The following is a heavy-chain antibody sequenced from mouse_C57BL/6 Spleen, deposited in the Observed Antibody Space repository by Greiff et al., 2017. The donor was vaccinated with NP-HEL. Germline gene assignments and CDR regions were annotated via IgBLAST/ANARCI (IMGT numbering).Heavy chain of an antibody. J-gene: IGHJ3*01. CDR2: INPNNGGT. CDR3: ARGGEAGFAY. D-gene: IGHD2-13*01. V-gene: IGHV1-26*01. Sequence: EVQLQQSGPELVKPGASVKISCKASGYTFTDYYMNWVKQSHGKSLEWIGDINPNNGGTSYNQKFKGKATLTVDKSSSTAYMELRSLTSEDSAVYYCARGGEAGFAYWGQGTLVTVSA. CDR1: GYTFTDYY.